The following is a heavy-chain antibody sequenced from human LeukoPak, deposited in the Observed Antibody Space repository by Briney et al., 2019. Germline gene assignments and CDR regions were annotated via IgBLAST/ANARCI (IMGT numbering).Heavy chain of an antibody. J-gene: IGHJ5*02. CDR1: GFTFSSYA. CDR2: ISNNGGST. D-gene: IGHD3-9*01. CDR3: ARVVLSLRYFDSENWFDP. Sequence: GGSLRLSCVASGFTFSSYAMHWVRQAPGKGLEYVSAISNNGGSTYYANSVRGRFTISRDNSKNTLSLQMGSLRAEDKAVYYCARVVLSLRYFDSENWFDPWGQGTLVTVSS. V-gene: IGHV3-64*01.